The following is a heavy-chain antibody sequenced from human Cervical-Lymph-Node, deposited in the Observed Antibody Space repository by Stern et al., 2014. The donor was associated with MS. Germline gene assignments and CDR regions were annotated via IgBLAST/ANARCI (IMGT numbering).Heavy chain of an antibody. J-gene: IGHJ4*02. CDR3: ARHVQGFDY. CDR2: IYPYESDT. V-gene: IGHV5-51*01. CDR1: GYSFTIYY. Sequence: VQLVQSGAEVKKPGESLKISCKLSGYSFTIYYIAWVRQMPGKGLEWMGVIYPYESDTTYSPSFQGQVTISADKSIPTAYLQWSSLRASDTAMYYCARHVQGFDYWGQGTLVTVSS.